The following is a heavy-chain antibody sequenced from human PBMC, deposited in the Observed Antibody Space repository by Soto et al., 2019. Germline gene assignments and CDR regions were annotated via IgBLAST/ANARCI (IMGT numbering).Heavy chain of an antibody. CDR1: GGSFSGYY. CDR2: INHSGST. J-gene: IGHJ5*02. Sequence: SETLSLTCAVYGGSFSGYYWSWIRQPPGQGLEWIGEINHSGSTNYNPSLKSRVTISVDTSKNQFSLKLRSVTAADTAVYYCGRGITIFGVVIRGFEPWGQGTLVTVCS. CDR3: GRGITIFGVVIRGFEP. D-gene: IGHD3-3*01. V-gene: IGHV4-34*01.